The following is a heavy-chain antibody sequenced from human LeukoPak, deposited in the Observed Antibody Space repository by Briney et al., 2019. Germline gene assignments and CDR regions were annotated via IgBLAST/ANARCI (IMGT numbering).Heavy chain of an antibody. D-gene: IGHD6-13*01. CDR1: GGXISSSSYY. V-gene: IGHV4-39*01. CDR3: ARHDEEIAAAGTPPDY. Sequence: PSETLSLTCTVSGGXISSSSYYWGWIRQPPGKGLEWIGSIYYSGSTYYNPSLKSRVTISVDTSKNQFSLKLSSVTAADTAVYYCARHDEEIAAAGTPPDYWGQGTLVTVSS. CDR2: IYYSGST. J-gene: IGHJ4*02.